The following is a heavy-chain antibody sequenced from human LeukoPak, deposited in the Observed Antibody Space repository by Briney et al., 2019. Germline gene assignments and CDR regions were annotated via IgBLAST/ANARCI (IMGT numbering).Heavy chain of an antibody. CDR1: GYTFTDYY. CDR3: ARPNGDFYNWFDP. J-gene: IGHJ5*02. V-gene: IGHV1-2*02. CDR2: INPNSGDR. D-gene: IGHD2-21*02. Sequence: ASVKVSCKASGYTFTDYYIHWVRQAPGQGFEWMGWINPNSGDRNYAQRFQDRVTLTRDTSISTAYMELTNLRTDDTAIYYCARPNGDFYNWFDPWGQGTLVTVSS.